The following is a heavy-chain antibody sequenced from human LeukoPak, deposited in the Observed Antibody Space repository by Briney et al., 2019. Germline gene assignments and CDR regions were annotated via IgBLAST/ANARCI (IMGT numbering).Heavy chain of an antibody. CDR1: GFTFIGYW. CDR3: VRGAVGTGVWFDP. CDR2: INIDGATT. Sequence: GSLRLSCAASGFTFIGYWMHWVRQAPGKGLEWVSRINIDGATTNYADFVKGRFTISRDNAKNTLHLQMNSLRADDTAVYYCVRGAVGTGVWFDPWGQGTLVTVSS. V-gene: IGHV3-74*01. D-gene: IGHD1-26*01. J-gene: IGHJ5*02.